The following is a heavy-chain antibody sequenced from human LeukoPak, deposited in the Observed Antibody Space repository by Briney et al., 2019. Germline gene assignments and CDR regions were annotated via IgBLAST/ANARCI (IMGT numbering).Heavy chain of an antibody. D-gene: IGHD1-1*01. CDR2: IYPGDPDT. J-gene: IGHJ4*02. Sequence: RGESLQISCKGSGYSFTSYWIGWVRQLPGKGLEWMGIIYPGDPDTRYSPSFQGQVTISADKSISTAYLQWSSLKASDTAMYYCARHLPNWTFDYWGQGTLVTVSS. V-gene: IGHV5-51*01. CDR3: ARHLPNWTFDY. CDR1: GYSFTSYW.